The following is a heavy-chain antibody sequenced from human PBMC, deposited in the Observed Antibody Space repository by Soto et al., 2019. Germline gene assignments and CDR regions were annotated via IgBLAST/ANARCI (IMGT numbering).Heavy chain of an antibody. CDR1: GFTFSDYP. CDR2: IRTISSAI. D-gene: IGHD2-15*01. Sequence: GGSLRLSCAASGFTFSDYPMNWVRQAPGKVLEWVSSIRTISSAIYFADSVRGRFTISRDNARNSLYLQMTSLRDEDTAVYYCARETPSFDSWCQGTQVTVSS. J-gene: IGHJ4*02. CDR3: ARETPSFDS. V-gene: IGHV3-48*02.